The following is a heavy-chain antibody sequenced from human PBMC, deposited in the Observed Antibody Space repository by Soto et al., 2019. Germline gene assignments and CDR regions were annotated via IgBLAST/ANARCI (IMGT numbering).Heavy chain of an antibody. V-gene: IGHV1-3*01. J-gene: IGHJ6*02. D-gene: IGHD2-15*01. CDR1: GYTFTSYA. Sequence: GASVKVSCKASGYTFTSYAMHWVRQAPGQRLEWMGWINAGNGNTKYSQKFQGRVTITRDTSASTAYMELSSLRSEDTAVYYCARHLFSEYCSGGSCYPSYYYGMDVWGQGTTVTVSS. CDR2: INAGNGNT. CDR3: ARHLFSEYCSGGSCYPSYYYGMDV.